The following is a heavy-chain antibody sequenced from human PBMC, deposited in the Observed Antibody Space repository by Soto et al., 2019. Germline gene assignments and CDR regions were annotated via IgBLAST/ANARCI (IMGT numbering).Heavy chain of an antibody. CDR1: AFSVYY. D-gene: IGHD6-13*01. V-gene: IGHV1-2*02. CDR2: INPNSGVT. Sequence: ASVKVSCKASAFSVYYLHWVRQAPGQGLEWMGRINPNSGVTTYAQRFQGRVTMTSDTSITTSFLDLSNVDFDDTAVYYCALERQLNSPSGAFDIWGQGTMATVSS. CDR3: ALERQLNSPSGAFDI. J-gene: IGHJ3*02.